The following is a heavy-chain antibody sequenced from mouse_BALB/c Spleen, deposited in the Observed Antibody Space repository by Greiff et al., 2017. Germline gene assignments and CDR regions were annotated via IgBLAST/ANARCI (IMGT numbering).Heavy chain of an antibody. J-gene: IGHJ2*01. Sequence: VKLQQSGAELARPGASVKMSCKASGYTFTSYTMHWVNQRPGQGLEWIGYINPSSGYTNYNQKFKDKATLTADKSSSTAYMQLSSLTSEDSAVYYCARKSPNLFFDYWGQGTTLTVSS. D-gene: IGHD4-1*01. CDR2: INPSSGYT. V-gene: IGHV1-4*01. CDR3: ARKSPNLFFDY. CDR1: GYTFTSYT.